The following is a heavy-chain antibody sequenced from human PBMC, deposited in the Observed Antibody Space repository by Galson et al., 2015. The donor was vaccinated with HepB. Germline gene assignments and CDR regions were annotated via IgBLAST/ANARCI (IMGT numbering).Heavy chain of an antibody. CDR2: IIPIFGIA. CDR1: GGTFSNFA. V-gene: IGHV1-69*13. CDR3: ARWVMTPVVNASDI. J-gene: IGHJ3*02. Sequence: SVKVSCKASGGTFSNFAISWVRQAPGQGLEWMGQIIPIFGIANYPQKFRGTVTITADESTSTAYMELSSLRSEDTAVYYCARWVMTPVVNASDIWGHGTMVTVSS. D-gene: IGHD2-21*02.